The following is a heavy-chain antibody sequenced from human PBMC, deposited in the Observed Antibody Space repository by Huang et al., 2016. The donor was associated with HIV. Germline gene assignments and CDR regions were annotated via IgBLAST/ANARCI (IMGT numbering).Heavy chain of an antibody. CDR3: ARDLAAAGTGAFDI. CDR2: IYQSGST. Sequence: QLQLQESGSGLVKPSQTLSLTCAVSGGSISSGAYSWSWIRQPPGKGLEWIGYIYQSGSTYYNPARNSRVTISVDRSKNQFSLKLSSVTAADTAVYYCARDLAAAGTGAFDIWGQGTMVTVSS. CDR1: GGSISSGAYS. J-gene: IGHJ3*02. D-gene: IGHD6-13*01. V-gene: IGHV4-30-2*01.